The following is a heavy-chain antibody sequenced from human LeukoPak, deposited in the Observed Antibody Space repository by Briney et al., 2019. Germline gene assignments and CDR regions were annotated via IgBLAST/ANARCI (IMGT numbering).Heavy chain of an antibody. Sequence: GGSLRLFCEACGFTFRSYSMKWVRRAPGKGLEWVSSISSSSSYIYYADSVKGRFTISRDNAKNSLYLQMNSLRAEDTAVYYCARDCSSTSCKAHYFDYWGQGTLVTVSS. V-gene: IGHV3-21*01. J-gene: IGHJ4*02. CDR2: ISSSSSYI. D-gene: IGHD2-2*01. CDR1: GFTFRSYS. CDR3: ARDCSSTSCKAHYFDY.